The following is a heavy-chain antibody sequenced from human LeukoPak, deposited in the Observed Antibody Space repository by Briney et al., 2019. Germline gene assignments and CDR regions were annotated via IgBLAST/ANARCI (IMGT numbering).Heavy chain of an antibody. V-gene: IGHV4-38-2*02. D-gene: IGHD2-15*01. J-gene: IGHJ4*02. CDR3: ARLGIVVVVPDY. CDR1: GYSISSGYY. CDR2: IYHSGSI. Sequence: SETLSLTCTVSGYSISSGYYWGWIRQPPGKGLEWIGSIYHSGSIYYNPSLKSRVTISVDTSKNQFSLKLSSVTAADTAVYYCARLGIVVVVPDYWGQGTLVTVSS.